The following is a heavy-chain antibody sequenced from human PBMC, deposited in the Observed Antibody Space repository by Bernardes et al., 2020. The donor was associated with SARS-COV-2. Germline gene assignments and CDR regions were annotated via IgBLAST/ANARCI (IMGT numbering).Heavy chain of an antibody. CDR1: GFTFRNYG. Sequence: GGSLRLSCAASGFTFRNYGVHWVRQAPGKGLEWVAIIAYDGIYKNYADSVKGRFTISRDNSKNTLYLQMNSLTAEDTAMYYCARDMEYRYDGSGYHPPLDYWGQGTLVTVSS. CDR2: IAYDGIYK. J-gene: IGHJ4*02. D-gene: IGHD3-22*01. CDR3: ARDMEYRYDGSGYHPPLDY. V-gene: IGHV3-30*03.